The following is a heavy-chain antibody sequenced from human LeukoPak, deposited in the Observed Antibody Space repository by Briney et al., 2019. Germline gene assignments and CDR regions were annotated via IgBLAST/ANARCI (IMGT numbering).Heavy chain of an antibody. CDR3: VKEFGESPGSYSMILDY. D-gene: IGHD3-10*01. J-gene: IGHJ4*02. V-gene: IGHV3-64D*06. CDR2: ISSNGGST. Sequence: GGSLRLSCSASGFTFSSYAMHWVRQAPGKGLEYVSAISSNGGSTYYADSVKGRFTISRDNSKNTLYLQMSSLRAEDTAVYYCVKEFGESPGSYSMILDYWGQGTLATVSS. CDR1: GFTFSSYA.